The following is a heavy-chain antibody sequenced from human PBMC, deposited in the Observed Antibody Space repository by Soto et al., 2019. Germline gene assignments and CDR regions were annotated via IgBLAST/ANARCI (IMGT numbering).Heavy chain of an antibody. V-gene: IGHV4-30-4*08. D-gene: IGHD3-10*01. CDR1: GGSVSSRGYY. CDR3: ARAQGSGFLVS. CDR2: IYYSGST. J-gene: IGHJ1*01. Sequence: PSETLSLTCSVSGGSVSSRGYYWNWIRQHPGKDLEWIGYIYYSGSTYYNPSLKSRVTISVDTSKNQFSLKLSSVTAADTAVYYCARAQGSGFLVSWGQG.